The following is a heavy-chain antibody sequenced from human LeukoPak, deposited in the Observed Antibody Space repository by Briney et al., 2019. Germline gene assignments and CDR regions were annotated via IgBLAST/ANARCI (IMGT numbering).Heavy chain of an antibody. D-gene: IGHD6-19*01. CDR2: TKQDGSER. Sequence: RPGGSLRLSCAASGFTFSSYWMTWVRQAPGKGLEWVANTKQDGSERNYVDSVKGRFTISRDNAKNSLYLQMNTLRDEDTAVYYCATGAGCGYWGQGTLVTVSS. CDR3: ATGAGCGY. CDR1: GFTFSSYW. V-gene: IGHV3-7*03. J-gene: IGHJ4*02.